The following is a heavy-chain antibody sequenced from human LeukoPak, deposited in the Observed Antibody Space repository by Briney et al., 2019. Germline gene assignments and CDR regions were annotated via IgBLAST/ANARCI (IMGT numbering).Heavy chain of an antibody. CDR2: IYYSGST. CDR1: GGSISSYY. D-gene: IGHD3-3*01. Sequence: PSETLSLTCTVSGGSISSYYWSWIRQPPGKGLEWIGYIYYSGSTNYNPSLKSRVTISVDTSKNQFSLKLSSVTAADTAVYYCARDKRMSGYFDYWGQGTLVTVSS. J-gene: IGHJ4*02. V-gene: IGHV4-59*01. CDR3: ARDKRMSGYFDY.